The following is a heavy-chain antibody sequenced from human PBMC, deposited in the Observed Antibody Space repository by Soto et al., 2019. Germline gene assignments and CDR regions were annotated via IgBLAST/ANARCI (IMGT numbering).Heavy chain of an antibody. J-gene: IGHJ6*02. CDR1: GFTFSSYA. CDR3: ARGATAKDYYYYGMDV. V-gene: IGHV3-30-3*01. Sequence: QVQLVESGGGVVQPGRSLRLSCAASGFTFSSYAMHWVRQAPGKGLEWVAVISYDGSNKYYADSVKGRFTISRDNSKNPLYLQMNSLRAEDTAVYYCARGATAKDYYYYGMDVWGQGTTVTVSS. CDR2: ISYDGSNK. D-gene: IGHD1-26*01.